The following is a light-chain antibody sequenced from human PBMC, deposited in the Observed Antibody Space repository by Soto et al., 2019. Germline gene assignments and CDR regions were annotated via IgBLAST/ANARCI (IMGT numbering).Light chain of an antibody. J-gene: IGKJ1*01. V-gene: IGKV1-5*01. CDR2: DAS. CDR3: QQYNSYSWT. Sequence: DIQMTQSPYTLSSSVGDRVTITCRASQSISSWLAWYQQKPGKDPNLLIYDASSLESGVPSRFSGSGSGTEFTLTIRSLQPDDFATYYCQQYNSYSWTFGTGTKVDIK. CDR1: QSISSW.